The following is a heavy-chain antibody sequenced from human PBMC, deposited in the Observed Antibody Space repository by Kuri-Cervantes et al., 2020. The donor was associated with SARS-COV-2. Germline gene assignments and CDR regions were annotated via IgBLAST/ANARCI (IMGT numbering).Heavy chain of an antibody. CDR2: ISVSGDGT. CDR1: GFTFSASW. Sequence: LSLTCAASGFTFSASWLSWVRRAPGKGLEWVSGISVSGDGTYYADSVKGRSTISRDNSKNALYLQMNSLRVEDTALYFCVKDGWNLGDYFDFWGQGTLVTVSS. V-gene: IGHV3-23*01. D-gene: IGHD1-1*01. CDR3: VKDGWNLGDYFDF. J-gene: IGHJ4*02.